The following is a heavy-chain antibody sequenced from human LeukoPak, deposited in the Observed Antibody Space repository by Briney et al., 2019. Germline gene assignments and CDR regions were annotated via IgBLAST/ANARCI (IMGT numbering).Heavy chain of an antibody. J-gene: IGHJ5*02. Sequence: GGSLRLSCAASGFTFSSYGMHWVRQAPGKGLEWVAVIPYDGSNKYYADSVKGRFTISRDNSKNTLYLQMNSLRAEDTAVYYCAGDGQGFDPWGQGTLVTVSS. CDR3: AGDGQGFDP. CDR1: GFTFSSYG. V-gene: IGHV3-30*03. CDR2: IPYDGSNK.